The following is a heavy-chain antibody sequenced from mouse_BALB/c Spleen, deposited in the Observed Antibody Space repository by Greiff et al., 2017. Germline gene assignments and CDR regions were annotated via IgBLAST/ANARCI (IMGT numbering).Heavy chain of an antibody. J-gene: IGHJ3*01. D-gene: IGHD1-1*01. V-gene: IGHV3-2*02. CDR2: ISYSGST. CDR1: GYSITSDYA. CDR3: ARWGYGSPFAY. Sequence: EVKLVESGPGLVKPSQSLSLTCTVTGYSITSDYAWNWIRQFPGNKLEWMGYISYSGSTSYNPSLKSRISITRDTSKNQFFLQLNSVTTEDTATYYCARWGYGSPFAYWGQGTLVTVSA.